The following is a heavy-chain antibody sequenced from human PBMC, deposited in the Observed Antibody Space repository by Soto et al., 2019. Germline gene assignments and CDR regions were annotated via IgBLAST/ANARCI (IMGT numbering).Heavy chain of an antibody. D-gene: IGHD2-15*01. Sequence: QVQLVQSGAEVKQPGSSVKVSCKASGGTFSNYAITWVRQAPGQGLEWLGRIIPIFGATDYAQKFQGRVTITADESPTTADMELSSLRSDDTAVYYCAKDGGREGYFGNWFDPWGQGTLVTVSS. CDR2: IIPIFGAT. V-gene: IGHV1-69*15. CDR3: AKDGGREGYFGNWFDP. CDR1: GGTFSNYA. J-gene: IGHJ5*02.